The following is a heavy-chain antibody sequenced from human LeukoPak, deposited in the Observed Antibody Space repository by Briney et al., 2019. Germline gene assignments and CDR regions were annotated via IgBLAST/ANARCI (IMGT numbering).Heavy chain of an antibody. CDR3: ARVEYSSSWYYFDY. J-gene: IGHJ4*02. V-gene: IGHV4-59*08. CDR2: IYYSGST. CDR1: GGSISSYY. D-gene: IGHD6-13*01. Sequence: SETLSLTCTVSGGSISSYYWSWIRQPPGKGLEWIGYIYYSGSTNYNPSLKSRVTISVDTSKNQFSLKLSSVTAADTAVYYCARVEYSSSWYYFDYWGQGTLVTVSS.